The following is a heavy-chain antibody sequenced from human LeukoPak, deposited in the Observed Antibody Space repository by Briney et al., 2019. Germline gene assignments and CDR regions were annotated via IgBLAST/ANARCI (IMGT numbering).Heavy chain of an antibody. CDR3: ATRAVAAPY. D-gene: IGHD6-19*01. CDR1: GFTFSSYA. J-gene: IGHJ4*02. CDR2: IYSGGNT. V-gene: IGHV3-66*01. Sequence: GGSLRLSCVASGFTFSSYAMSWVRQAPGKGLEWVSLIYSGGNTQYADSVKGRFIIFRDSSKNTLYLQMNSLRVEDTAVYYCATRAVAAPYWGQGTLVTVSS.